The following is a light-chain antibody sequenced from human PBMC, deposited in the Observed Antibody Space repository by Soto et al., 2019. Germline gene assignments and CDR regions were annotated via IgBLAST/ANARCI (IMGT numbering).Light chain of an antibody. J-gene: IGKJ4*01. CDR3: QQSSSTPQT. Sequence: DIQMTQSPSTLSASVGDRVTITCRASQNIGTSLAWYQQTPGKAPKLLISDASTLESGVPSRFGGSGSGTEFTLSITSLQPDDFATYYCQQSSSTPQTFGGGTKVDIK. V-gene: IGKV1-5*01. CDR2: DAS. CDR1: QNIGTS.